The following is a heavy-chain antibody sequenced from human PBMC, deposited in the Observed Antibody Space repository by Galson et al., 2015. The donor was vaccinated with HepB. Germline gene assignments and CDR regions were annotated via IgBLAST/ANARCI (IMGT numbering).Heavy chain of an antibody. CDR2: INPNSGGT. V-gene: IGHV1-2*02. CDR3: SRTRGITAAGTEACFDY. D-gene: IGHD6-13*01. J-gene: IGHJ4*02. Sequence: SVKVSCKASGYTFTGYYMHWVRQAPGQGLEWMGWINPNSGGTNYAQKFQGRVTMTRDTSTSTAYMELSRLRSDDTAVYYCSRTRGITAAGTEACFDYWGQGTLVTVSS. CDR1: GYTFTGYY.